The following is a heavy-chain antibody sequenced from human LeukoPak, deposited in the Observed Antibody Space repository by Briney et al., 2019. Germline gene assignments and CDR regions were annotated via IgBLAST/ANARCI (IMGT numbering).Heavy chain of an antibody. CDR1: GGSIRSSNW. V-gene: IGHV4-4*02. CDR2: IPHSGTT. CDR3: AGPLRYYDFWSGYYTNYYYGMDV. Sequence: PSGTLSLTCDVSGGSIRSSNWWSWVRQPPGKGPEWIGEIPHSGTTNYNPSLKSRVTISVDKSKNQFSMKLTSVTAADTAVYYCAGPLRYYDFWSGYYTNYYYGMDVWGQGTAVTVSS. J-gene: IGHJ6*02. D-gene: IGHD3-3*01.